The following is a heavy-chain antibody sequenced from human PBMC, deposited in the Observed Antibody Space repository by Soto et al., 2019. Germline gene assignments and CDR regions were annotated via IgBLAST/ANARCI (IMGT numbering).Heavy chain of an antibody. CDR2: IHPSGDT. V-gene: IGHV1-46*01. Sequence: ASVKVSCKASGYKCTTYFIHCVLQSAGRGLEWMGIIHPSGDTGYGQKFRGRVTMTIDTSTTTAYMELRNLTSEDTAIYFSVRGYCTTTPCSGDFQHWGQGTLVTVSS. CDR3: VRGYCTTTPCSGDFQH. CDR1: GYKCTTYF. D-gene: IGHD2-8*01. J-gene: IGHJ1*01.